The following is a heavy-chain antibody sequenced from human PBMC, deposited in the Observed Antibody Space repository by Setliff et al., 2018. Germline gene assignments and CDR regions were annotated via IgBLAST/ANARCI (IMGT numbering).Heavy chain of an antibody. CDR2: IYYSGST. CDR3: ARAAGYSSSWYHYYYGMDV. V-gene: IGHV4-39*01. D-gene: IGHD6-13*01. J-gene: IGHJ6*02. Sequence: PSETLSLTCTVSGGSISSSRYCWGWIRQPPGKGLEWIGSIYYSGSTYYNPSLKSRVTISVDTPKNQFSLKLSSVTAADTAVYYCARAAGYSSSWYHYYYGMDVWGQGTTVTVSS. CDR1: GGSISSSRYC.